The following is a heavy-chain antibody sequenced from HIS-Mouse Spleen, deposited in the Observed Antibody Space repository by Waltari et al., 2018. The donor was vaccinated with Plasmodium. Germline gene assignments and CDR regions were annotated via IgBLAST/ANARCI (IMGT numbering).Heavy chain of an antibody. V-gene: IGHV4-39*01. CDR2: IYYSGST. D-gene: IGHD1-26*01. Sequence: QLQLQESGPGLVKPTETLSITCTVSGGSLNSSSYYWGWIRQPPGKGLEWIGSIYYSGSTYYNPSLKSRVTISVDTSKNQFSLKLSSVTAADTAVYYCARRGGSYYYFDYWGQGTLVTVSS. CDR1: GGSLNSSSYY. CDR3: ARRGGSYYYFDY. J-gene: IGHJ4*02.